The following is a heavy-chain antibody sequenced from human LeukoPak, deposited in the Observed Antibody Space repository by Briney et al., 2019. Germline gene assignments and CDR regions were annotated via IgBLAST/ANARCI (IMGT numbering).Heavy chain of an antibody. CDR1: GYSFTSHW. V-gene: IGHV5-51*01. D-gene: IGHD5-12*01. CDR2: IYPGDSDT. J-gene: IGHJ6*02. CDR3: ARHADIVATIRYGMDV. Sequence: GESLKISCKGSGYSFTSHWIGWVRQMPGKGLEWMGIIYPGDSDTRYGPSFQGQVTISADKSISTAYLQWSSLKASGTAMYYCARHADIVATIRYGMDVWGQGTTVTVSS.